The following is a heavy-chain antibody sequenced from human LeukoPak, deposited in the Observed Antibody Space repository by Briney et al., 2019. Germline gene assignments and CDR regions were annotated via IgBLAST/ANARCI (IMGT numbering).Heavy chain of an antibody. CDR3: AREGVGATIFYY. J-gene: IGHJ4*02. CDR1: GGSINSYY. CDR2: IFYTGST. Sequence: PSETLSLTCTVSGGSINSYYWSWIRQPPGKGLEWVGYIFYTGSTNYNPSLKSRVTISVDRSKNQFSLKLRSVTAADTAVYYCAREGVGATIFYYWGQGTLVTVSS. D-gene: IGHD1-26*01. V-gene: IGHV4-59*01.